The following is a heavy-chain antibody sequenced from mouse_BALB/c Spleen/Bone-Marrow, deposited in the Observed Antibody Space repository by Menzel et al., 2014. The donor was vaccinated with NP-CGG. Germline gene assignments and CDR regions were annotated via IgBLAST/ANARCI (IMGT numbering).Heavy chain of an antibody. CDR2: ILPGSGSI. J-gene: IGHJ3*01. D-gene: IGHD2-1*01. Sequence: VQLQQSGAELMKPGASVKISCKATGYTFSSYWIEWVKQRPGHGLEWIGEILPGSGSIKYNEKFKGKATFTADTSSNTAYMQLSSLTSEDSAVYYCASPIYYGNYGFAYWGQGTLVTGSA. CDR3: ASPIYYGNYGFAY. CDR1: GYTFSSYW. V-gene: IGHV1-9*01.